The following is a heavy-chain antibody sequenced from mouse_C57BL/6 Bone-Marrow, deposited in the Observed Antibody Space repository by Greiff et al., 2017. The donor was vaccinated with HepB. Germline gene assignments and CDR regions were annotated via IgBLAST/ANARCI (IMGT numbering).Heavy chain of an antibody. Sequence: EVKLQESGPGLVKPSQSLSLTCSVSGYSITSGYNWNGIRQFPRNKLEWMGYRTYDGSNNYNPPLKNRITVTLDTSKNQFFLQLNSVTTEYTATYYCARELTGTGWLAYWGQGTLVTVSA. CDR2: RTYDGSN. V-gene: IGHV3-6*01. D-gene: IGHD4-1*01. CDR1: GYSITSGYN. J-gene: IGHJ3*01. CDR3: ARELTGTGWLAY.